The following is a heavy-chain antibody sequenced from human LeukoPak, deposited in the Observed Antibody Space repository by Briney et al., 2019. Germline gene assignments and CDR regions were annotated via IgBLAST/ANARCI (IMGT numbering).Heavy chain of an antibody. J-gene: IGHJ3*01. CDR3: LTTET. D-gene: IGHD1-1*01. Sequence: PGGSLKLSCAASGFTFSGSAMRWVRQASGKGLEWVGRIRSKANSYATAYAASVKGRFTISRDDSKNTAYLQMNSLKTEDTAVYYCLTTETWGQGTMVTVSS. CDR2: IRSKANSYAT. CDR1: GFTFSGSA. V-gene: IGHV3-73*01.